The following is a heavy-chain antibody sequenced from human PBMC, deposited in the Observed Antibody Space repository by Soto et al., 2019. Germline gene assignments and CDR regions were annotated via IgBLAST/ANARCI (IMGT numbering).Heavy chain of an antibody. CDR2: IYYSGST. Sequence: SETLSLTCTVSGGSISSGGYYWSWIRQHPGKGLEWIGYIYYSGSTYYNPSLKSRVTISVDTSKNQFSLKLSSVTAADTAVYYCAAGFEGPIDYRGQGTLVTGFS. CDR3: AAGFEGPIDY. J-gene: IGHJ4*02. CDR1: GGSISSGGYY. V-gene: IGHV4-31*03.